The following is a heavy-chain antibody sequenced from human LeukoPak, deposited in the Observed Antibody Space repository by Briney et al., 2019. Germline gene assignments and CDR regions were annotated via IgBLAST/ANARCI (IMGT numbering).Heavy chain of an antibody. Sequence: GGSLRLSCAASGFTVSSNYMNWVRQAPGKGLEWVSVIYSGGSTYYADSVKGRFTISRDNSKNTLYLQMNGLRAEDTAVYYCARCIAGFDAFDIWGQGTMVTVFS. CDR2: IYSGGST. D-gene: IGHD1-20*01. J-gene: IGHJ3*02. V-gene: IGHV3-53*01. CDR1: GFTVSSNY. CDR3: ARCIAGFDAFDI.